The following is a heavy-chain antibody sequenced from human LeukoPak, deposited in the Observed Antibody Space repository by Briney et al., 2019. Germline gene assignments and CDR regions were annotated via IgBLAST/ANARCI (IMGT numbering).Heavy chain of an antibody. Sequence: GGSLRLSCAASGFTFSSYSMNWVRQAPGKGLEWVSSISSSSTIYYADSVKGRFTISRDNAKNSLYLQMNSLRAEDTAVYYCARDNSRFIVVVPAVRYWGQGTLVTVSS. D-gene: IGHD2-2*01. J-gene: IGHJ4*02. CDR2: ISSSSTI. V-gene: IGHV3-69-1*02. CDR1: GFTFSSYS. CDR3: ARDNSRFIVVVPAVRY.